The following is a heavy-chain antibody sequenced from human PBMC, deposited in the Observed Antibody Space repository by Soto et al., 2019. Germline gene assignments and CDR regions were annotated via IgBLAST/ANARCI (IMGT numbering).Heavy chain of an antibody. CDR1: GFTFSDSY. CDR3: VKGQRVLDN. D-gene: IGHD6-25*01. V-gene: IGHV3-72*01. Sequence: EVQLVESGGGLVQPGGSLRLSCAASGFTFSDSYMDWVRQAPGKGLEWVGRIRNKATSYTTEYAASVKGRFTISRDDSKNSLYLQMNSLKTEDTAVYYCVKGQRVLDNWGQGTLVIVSS. J-gene: IGHJ4*02. CDR2: IRNKATSYTT.